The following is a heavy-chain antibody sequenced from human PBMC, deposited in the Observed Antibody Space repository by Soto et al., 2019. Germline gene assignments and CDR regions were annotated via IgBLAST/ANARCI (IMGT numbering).Heavy chain of an antibody. D-gene: IGHD5-18*01. Sequence: VQLVESGGGLVQPGGSLRLSCAASGFTFSSYWMTWVRQAPGKGLEWVANIKQDGSEKYFVDSVKGRFTISRDNAKNSLYLQMNSLRAEDTAVYYCARDRWAASHFDYWGQGTLVTVSS. V-gene: IGHV3-7*05. CDR2: IKQDGSEK. CDR1: GFTFSSYW. CDR3: ARDRWAASHFDY. J-gene: IGHJ4*02.